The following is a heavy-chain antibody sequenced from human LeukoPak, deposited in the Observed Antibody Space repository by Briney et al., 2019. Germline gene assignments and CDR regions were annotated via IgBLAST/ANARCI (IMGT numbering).Heavy chain of an antibody. V-gene: IGHV4-59*12. J-gene: IGHJ3*02. Sequence: PSETLSLTCTVSSGSISSYYWSWIRQPPGKGLEWIGYVYYSGSANYNPSLKSRVTISVDTSKNQFSLKLSSVTAADTAVYYCARDIAVAGTGTFDIWGQGILVTVSS. CDR2: VYYSGSA. D-gene: IGHD6-19*01. CDR3: ARDIAVAGTGTFDI. CDR1: SGSISSYY.